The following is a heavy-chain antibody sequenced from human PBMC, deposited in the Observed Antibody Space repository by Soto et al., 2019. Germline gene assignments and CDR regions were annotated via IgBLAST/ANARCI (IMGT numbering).Heavy chain of an antibody. CDR1: GGTFSSYA. CDR3: ARGPYGWGSGLGYYYYGRDV. V-gene: IGHV1-69*12. D-gene: IGHD3-10*01. J-gene: IGHJ6*02. Sequence: QVQLVQSGAEVKKPGSSVKVSCTASGGTFSSYAISWVRQAPGQGLEWMGGIIPIFGTANYAQKFQGRVTITADESTSTAYMELSSLRSEDTAVYYCARGPYGWGSGLGYYYYGRDVWGQGTTGTVSS. CDR2: IIPIFGTA.